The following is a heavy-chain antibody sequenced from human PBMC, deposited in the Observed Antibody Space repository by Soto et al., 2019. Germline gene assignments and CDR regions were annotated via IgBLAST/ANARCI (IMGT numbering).Heavy chain of an antibody. V-gene: IGHV1-8*01. CDR3: AITSPLWFGELLSSGPDQPSYYYMDV. D-gene: IGHD3-10*01. Sequence: ASVKVSCKASGYTFTSYDINWVRQATGQGLEWMGWMNPNSGNTGYAHKFQGRVTMTRNTSISTAYMELSSLRSEDTAVYYCAITSPLWFGELLSSGPDQPSYYYMDVWGKGTTVTVSS. J-gene: IGHJ6*03. CDR1: GYTFTSYD. CDR2: MNPNSGNT.